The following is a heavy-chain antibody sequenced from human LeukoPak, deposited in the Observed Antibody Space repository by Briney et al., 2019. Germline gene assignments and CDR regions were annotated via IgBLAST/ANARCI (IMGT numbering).Heavy chain of an antibody. CDR2: IKQDGSEK. V-gene: IGHV3-7*01. D-gene: IGHD6-19*01. J-gene: IGHJ4*02. Sequence: PGGSLRLSCAASGFTFSSYWMTWVRQAPGKGLEWVANIKQDGSEKYYVDSVKGRFTISRDNAKNSLYLQMNSLRAEDTAVYYCARAPPVAAFDYWGQGTLVTVSS. CDR3: ARAPPVAAFDY. CDR1: GFTFSSYW.